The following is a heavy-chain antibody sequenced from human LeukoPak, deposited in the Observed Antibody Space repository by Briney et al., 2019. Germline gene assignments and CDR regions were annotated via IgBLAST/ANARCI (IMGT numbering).Heavy chain of an antibody. V-gene: IGHV4-59*01. Sequence: PSETLSLTCTVSGGSISSYYWSWIRRPPGKGLEWIVYIYYSGSTNYNPSLKSRVTISVDTSKNQFSLKLSSVTAADTAVYYCAREGYYDSSGYPTFDYWGQGTLVTVSS. D-gene: IGHD3-22*01. CDR2: IYYSGST. J-gene: IGHJ4*02. CDR1: GGSISSYY. CDR3: AREGYYDSSGYPTFDY.